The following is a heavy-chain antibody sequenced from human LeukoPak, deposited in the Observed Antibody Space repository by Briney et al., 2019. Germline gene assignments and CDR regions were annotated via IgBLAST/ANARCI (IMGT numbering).Heavy chain of an antibody. V-gene: IGHV3-30*18. CDR3: AKDVGYSYSWYFAVDI. D-gene: IGHD6-13*01. J-gene: IGHJ3*02. CDR1: GFTFSNYA. CDR2: MSSDGGNK. Sequence: GRSLRLSCAASGFTFSNYAMHWVRQAPGKGLEWVALMSSDGGNKYYIDSVKGRFTISRDNSKNTLYLQMNSLRDEDTAVYYCAKDVGYSYSWYFAVDIWGQGTVVTVSS.